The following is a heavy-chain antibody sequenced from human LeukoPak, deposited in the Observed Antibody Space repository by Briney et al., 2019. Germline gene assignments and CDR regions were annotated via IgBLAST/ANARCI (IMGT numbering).Heavy chain of an antibody. Sequence: GGSLRLSCAASGFTFSSYGMHWVRQAPGKGLEWVAFIRYDGSNKYYADSVKGRFTISRDNAKNSLYLQMNSLRAEDTAVYYCARVSAAAGAYWGQGTLVTVSS. CDR3: ARVSAAAGAY. J-gene: IGHJ4*02. CDR2: IRYDGSNK. D-gene: IGHD6-13*01. CDR1: GFTFSSYG. V-gene: IGHV3-30*02.